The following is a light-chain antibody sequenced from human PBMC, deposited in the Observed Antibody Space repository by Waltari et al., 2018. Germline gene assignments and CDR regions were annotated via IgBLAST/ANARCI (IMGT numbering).Light chain of an antibody. CDR2: DGS. CDR3: SSYISSSTLEL. V-gene: IGLV2-14*03. CDR1: SSDVGTYNS. Sequence: QSALTQPASVSGSPGQSITISCTGTSSDVGTYNSVSWYQQHPGKAPKLMIFDGSIMPSGVSNRFSGSKSGNTASLTISGLQAEDEAYYYCSSYISSSTLELFGGGTSLTVL. J-gene: IGLJ2*01.